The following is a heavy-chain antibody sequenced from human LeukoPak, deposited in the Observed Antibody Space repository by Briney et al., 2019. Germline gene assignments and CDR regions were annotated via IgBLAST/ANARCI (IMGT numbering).Heavy chain of an antibody. J-gene: IGHJ4*02. D-gene: IGHD1-26*01. CDR2: ISASGVMT. V-gene: IGHV3-23*01. CDR3: AKDRSIGTYYTFDH. CDR1: GFTFTNYA. Sequence: TGGSLRRSCAASGFTFTNYAITWVRQAPGKGLEWVSSISASGVMTYYADSVKGRFTVSRDNSKNSLYLQMSSLTAADTAVYYCAKDRSIGTYYTFDHWGQGTLVTVSS.